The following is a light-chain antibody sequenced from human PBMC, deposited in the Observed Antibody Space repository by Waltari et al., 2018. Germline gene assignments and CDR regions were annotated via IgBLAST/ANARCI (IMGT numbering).Light chain of an antibody. J-gene: IGLJ1*01. Sequence: QSALTQPRSVSGSPGQSVTISCTGTSSDVVGYNYVSWYQQHPGKAPKLMIYDVSTRPSGVPDRFSGSKSGNTASLTISGLQAEDEADYYCCSYAGSYSYVFGTGTKVTVL. V-gene: IGLV2-11*01. CDR3: CSYAGSYSYV. CDR1: SSDVVGYNY. CDR2: DVS.